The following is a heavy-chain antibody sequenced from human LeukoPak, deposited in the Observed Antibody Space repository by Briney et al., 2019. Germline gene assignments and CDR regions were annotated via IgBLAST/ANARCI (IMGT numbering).Heavy chain of an antibody. V-gene: IGHV3-66*04. J-gene: IGHJ6*03. CDR3: ASHSSSWYYYYMDV. Sequence: GGSLRLSCAASGFTFSSYGMSWVRQAPGKGLEWVSVIYSGGSTYYADSVKGRFTISRDNSKNTLYLQMNSLRAEDTAVYYCASHSSSWYYYYMDVWGKGTTVTISS. CDR2: IYSGGST. CDR1: GFTFSSYG. D-gene: IGHD6-13*01.